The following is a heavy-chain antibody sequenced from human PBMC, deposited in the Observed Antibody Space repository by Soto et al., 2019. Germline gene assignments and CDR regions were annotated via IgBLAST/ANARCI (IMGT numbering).Heavy chain of an antibody. CDR2: ISSSGSTI. D-gene: IGHD3-3*01. CDR1: GFTFSSYE. J-gene: IGHJ6*02. Sequence: VGSLRLSCAASGFTFSSYEMNWVRQAPGKGLEWVSYISSSGSTIYYADSVKGRFTISRDNAKNSLYLQMNSLRAEDTAVYYCARSPYYDFWKNYYYYGMDVWGQGTTVTVSS. V-gene: IGHV3-48*03. CDR3: ARSPYYDFWKNYYYYGMDV.